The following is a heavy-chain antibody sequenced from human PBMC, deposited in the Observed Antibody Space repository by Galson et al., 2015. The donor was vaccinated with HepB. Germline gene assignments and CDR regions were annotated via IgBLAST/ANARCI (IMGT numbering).Heavy chain of an antibody. CDR3: AKDRRGSWYGGLGP. D-gene: IGHD6-13*01. J-gene: IGHJ5*02. Sequence: SLRLSCAASGFTFSNYRMNWVRQAPGKGLEWVANIKQDGTEEYYVDSVKGRFTIYRDNAKNSLYLQMKSLKAEDTAVYYCAKDRRGSWYGGLGPWGQGTLVTVSS. CDR2: IKQDGTEE. CDR1: GFTFSNYR. V-gene: IGHV3-7*01.